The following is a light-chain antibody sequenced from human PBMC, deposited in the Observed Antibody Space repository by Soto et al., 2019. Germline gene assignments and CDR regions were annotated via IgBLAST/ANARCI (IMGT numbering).Light chain of an antibody. CDR1: QAIRND. V-gene: IGKV1-6*01. J-gene: IGKJ1*01. Sequence: AIQMTQSPPSLSASVGDRVIITCRASQAIRNDLGWYQQKPGKAPKLLIYTASTLQSGVPSRFSGSGSGADFTLTIRSLQPEDSATYYCLHDYSYPRTFGQGTKVDIK. CDR3: LHDYSYPRT. CDR2: TAS.